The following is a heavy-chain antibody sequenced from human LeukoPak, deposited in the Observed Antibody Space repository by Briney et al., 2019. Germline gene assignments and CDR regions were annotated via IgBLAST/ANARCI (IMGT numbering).Heavy chain of an antibody. CDR3: VRGTGY. CDR1: GFTFSTYV. J-gene: IGHJ4*02. Sequence: GGSLRLSCSVSGFTFSTYVMHWVRQAPGKGLEYGSAISSNGDNTYYADSVKGRFTISRDNSKNTLYLQMSSLRADDTAVYYCVRGTGYWGQGTLVTVSS. V-gene: IGHV3-64D*06. CDR2: ISSNGDNT.